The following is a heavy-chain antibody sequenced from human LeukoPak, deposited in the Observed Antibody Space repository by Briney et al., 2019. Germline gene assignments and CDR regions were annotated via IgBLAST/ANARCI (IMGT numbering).Heavy chain of an antibody. CDR3: ARASSKWELSF. V-gene: IGHV1-69*01. Sequence: SVKVSCKACGGTFSRYAINWVRQAPGQGLEWMGGYIPMFGTANYAQNFQNRVTITADESTSTFSMEVSSLRPEDTAVYFCARASSKWELSFWGQGTLVTVSS. J-gene: IGHJ4*02. CDR1: GGTFSRYA. CDR2: YIPMFGTA. D-gene: IGHD1-26*01.